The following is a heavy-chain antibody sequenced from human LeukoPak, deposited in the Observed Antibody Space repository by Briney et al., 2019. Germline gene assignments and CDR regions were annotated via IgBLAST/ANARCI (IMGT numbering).Heavy chain of an antibody. CDR2: ISGSGGST. CDR3: AREGIVVLPYYFDY. J-gene: IGHJ4*02. Sequence: GGSLRLSCAASGFTFSSYAMSWVRQAPGKGLEWVSAISGSGGSTYYADSVKGRFTISRDNAKNSLSLQMNSLRADDTAVYYCAREGIVVLPYYFDYWGQGSLVTVSS. D-gene: IGHD3-10*01. CDR1: GFTFSSYA. V-gene: IGHV3-23*01.